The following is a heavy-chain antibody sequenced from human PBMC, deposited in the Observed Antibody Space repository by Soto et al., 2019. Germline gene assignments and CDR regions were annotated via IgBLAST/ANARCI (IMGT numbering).Heavy chain of an antibody. V-gene: IGHV3-33*01. D-gene: IGHD3-22*01. J-gene: IGHJ4*02. CDR1: GFTFRNYG. CDR3: ARAKYYDSSGYYYGIDY. CDR2: IWNDGGNK. Sequence: PGGSLRLSCAASGFTFRNYGMHWVRQAPGKGLEWVAVIWNDGGNKYYADAVKGRFTISRDNSKNTLYMQMDSLRAEDTAVYYCARAKYYDSSGYYYGIDYWCQGTLVTHAS.